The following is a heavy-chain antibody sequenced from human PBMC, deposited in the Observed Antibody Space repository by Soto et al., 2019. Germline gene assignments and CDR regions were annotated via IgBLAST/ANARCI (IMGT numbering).Heavy chain of an antibody. Sequence: QVQLVQSGAEVKEPGDSVRVSCEASGYTFSAYYIHWVRQAPGQGLEWMGWISPKFGDTTYAQDFQGRVTMTRDMSISTVYMELSRLTSDDTAIYYCARNMDYYYGPGSGNGHGVWGQGTTVTVFS. J-gene: IGHJ6*02. D-gene: IGHD3-10*01. CDR1: GYTFSAYY. CDR2: ISPKFGDT. CDR3: ARNMDYYYGPGSGNGHGV. V-gene: IGHV1-2*02.